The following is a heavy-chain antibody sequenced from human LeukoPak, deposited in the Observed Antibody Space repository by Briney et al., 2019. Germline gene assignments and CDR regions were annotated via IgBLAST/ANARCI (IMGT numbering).Heavy chain of an antibody. J-gene: IGHJ4*02. CDR3: TAGTGRSDFDY. CDR2: IKRKGDDGTI. Sequence: PGGTLRLSCAASGFTFSNAWMSWVRQAPGRGLEWVGRIKRKGDDGTIDYAAPVKGRLSVSRDDSKNMLYLQMNSLKSEDTAVYYCTAGTGRSDFDYWGQGTLATVSS. D-gene: IGHD3/OR15-3a*01. V-gene: IGHV3-15*01. CDR1: GFTFSNAW.